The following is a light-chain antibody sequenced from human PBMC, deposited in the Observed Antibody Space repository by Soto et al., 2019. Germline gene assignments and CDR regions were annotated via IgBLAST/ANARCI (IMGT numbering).Light chain of an antibody. Sequence: QSAPTKPASVSGSPGQSITISCTGTSSDVGSYNLVSWYQQYPGKAPKLMIYEVSYRPSGVSNRFSGSKSGNTASLTISGLQAEDEADYYCSSFTTSSTRVFGTGTKVTVL. CDR3: SSFTTSSTRV. CDR2: EVS. J-gene: IGLJ1*01. V-gene: IGLV2-14*02. CDR1: SSDVGSYNL.